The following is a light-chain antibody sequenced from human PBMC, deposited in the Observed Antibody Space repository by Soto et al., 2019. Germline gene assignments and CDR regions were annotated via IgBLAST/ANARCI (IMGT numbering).Light chain of an antibody. Sequence: QSALTQPASVSGSPGQSITITCTGSNTDVGHDKFVSWYQQHPGKAPKLMIYDVSRRPSGISDRFSGSKSGNTASLTISGLQAEAEADYYSGSYTPTKTWVFGAGTKPTV. CDR2: DVS. CDR3: GSYTPTKTWV. CDR1: NTDVGHDKF. J-gene: IGLJ3*02. V-gene: IGLV2-14*01.